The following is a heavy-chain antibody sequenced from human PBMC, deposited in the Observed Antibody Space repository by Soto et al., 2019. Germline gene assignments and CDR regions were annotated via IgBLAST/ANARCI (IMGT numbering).Heavy chain of an antibody. CDR1: GYTFITSG. V-gene: IGHV1-18*01. D-gene: IGHD6-19*01. CDR2: ISPANADK. Sequence: QVELMQSGPEVKRPGTSVKVSCKASGYTFITSGINWVRQTPGQALEWVGWISPANADKKYVQKFKDRVTLTSETSTDTVYMELTNLRSDDTAVYFCARGRYFATTHRQWWYFDFWGRGTPVTVSS. J-gene: IGHJ2*01. CDR3: ARGRYFATTHRQWWYFDF.